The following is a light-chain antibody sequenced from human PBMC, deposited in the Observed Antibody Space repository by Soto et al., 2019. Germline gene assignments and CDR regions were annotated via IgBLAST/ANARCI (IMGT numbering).Light chain of an antibody. V-gene: IGKV3-20*01. CDR1: QSVTSNY. Sequence: EIVLTQSPGTLSLSPGERATLSCRASQSVTSNYLAWYQQRPCQAPRLLIYGASNRATGIPDRFSGSGSGTDFTLTIIRLEPEDFAVYYWQQYGSLPYTFGQGTKLEIK. J-gene: IGKJ2*01. CDR3: QQYGSLPYT. CDR2: GAS.